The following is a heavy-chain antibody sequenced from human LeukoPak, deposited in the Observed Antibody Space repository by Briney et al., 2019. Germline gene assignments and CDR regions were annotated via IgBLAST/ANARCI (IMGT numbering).Heavy chain of an antibody. Sequence: PGGSLRLSCAASGFTFSSYSMNWVRQAPGKGLEWVSSISSSSSYIYYADSVKGRFTTSRDNAKNSLYLQMNSPRAEDTAVYYCAREGSSSWNARIDYWGQGTLVTVSS. J-gene: IGHJ4*02. V-gene: IGHV3-21*01. CDR1: GFTFSSYS. CDR2: ISSSSSYI. CDR3: AREGSSSWNARIDY. D-gene: IGHD6-13*01.